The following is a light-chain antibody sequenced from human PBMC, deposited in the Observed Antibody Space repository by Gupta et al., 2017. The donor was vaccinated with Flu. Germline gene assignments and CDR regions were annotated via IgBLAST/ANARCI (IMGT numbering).Light chain of an antibody. J-gene: IGKJ2*02. CDR3: QQYNNWLRGT. V-gene: IGKV3-15*01. Sequence: EILLTQSPVTLSVSPGERVTLSCRASESVSNNLAWYQQKPGQGPRLLIYRASTRAIGVPDRFSGSGSGTEFTLTISSLQSEDLAVYYCQQYNNWLRGTFGQGTKLEIK. CDR1: ESVSNN. CDR2: RAS.